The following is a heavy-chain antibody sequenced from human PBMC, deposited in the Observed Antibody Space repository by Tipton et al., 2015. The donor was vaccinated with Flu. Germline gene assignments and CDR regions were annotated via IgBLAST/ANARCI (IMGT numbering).Heavy chain of an antibody. V-gene: IGHV4-38-2*01. CDR1: GYSISSGYL. Sequence: TLSLTCAVSGYSISSGYLWGWIRQPPGKGLEWIGCVYHGGTTYYNPSLKSRVAISLDTSKNQFSLKLSSVTAADTAVYYCARSSRDFDCWGQGTLVTVSS. CDR3: ARSSRDFDC. D-gene: IGHD5-24*01. CDR2: VYHGGTT. J-gene: IGHJ4*02.